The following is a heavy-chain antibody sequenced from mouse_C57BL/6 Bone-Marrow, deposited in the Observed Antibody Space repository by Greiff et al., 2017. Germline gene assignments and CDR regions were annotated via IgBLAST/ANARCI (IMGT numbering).Heavy chain of an antibody. CDR2: IWSGGST. J-gene: IGHJ4*01. CDR3: ARWGEYYYYAMDY. CDR1: GFSLTSYG. Sequence: VKLMESGPGLVQPSQSLSITCTVSGFSLTSYGVHWVRQSPGKGLEWLGVIWSGGSTDYNAAFISRLSISKDNSKSQVFFKMNSLQADDTAIYYCARWGEYYYYAMDYWGQGTSVTVSS. V-gene: IGHV2-2*01. D-gene: IGHD2-13*01.